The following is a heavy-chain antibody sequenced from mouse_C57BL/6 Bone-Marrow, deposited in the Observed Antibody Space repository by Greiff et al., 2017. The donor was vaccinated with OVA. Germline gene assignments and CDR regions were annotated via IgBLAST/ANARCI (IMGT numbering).Heavy chain of an antibody. CDR3: ARRGALPELFAY. CDR1: GYTFTSYW. D-gene: IGHD3-1*01. V-gene: IGHV1-64*01. J-gene: IGHJ3*01. Sequence: VQLQQPGAELVKPGASVKLSCKASGYTFTSYWMHWVKQRPGQGLEWIGMIHPNSGSTNYNEKFKSKATLTVDKSSSTAYMQLSSLTSEDSAVYYCARRGALPELFAYWGQGTLVTVSA. CDR2: IHPNSGST.